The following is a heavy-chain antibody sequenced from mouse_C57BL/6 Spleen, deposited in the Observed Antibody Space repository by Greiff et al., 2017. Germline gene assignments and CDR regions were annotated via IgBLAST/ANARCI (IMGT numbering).Heavy chain of an antibody. Sequence: QVQLQQPGAELVKPGASVKLSCKASGYTFTSYWMHWVKQRPGQGLEWIGMIHPNSGSTNYNEKFKSKATLTVDKSSSTAYMQLSSLTSEDSAVYYCATSTMVTTRAMDYWGQGTSVTVSS. CDR3: ATSTMVTTRAMDY. CDR1: GYTFTSYW. CDR2: IHPNSGST. V-gene: IGHV1-64*01. D-gene: IGHD2-2*01. J-gene: IGHJ4*01.